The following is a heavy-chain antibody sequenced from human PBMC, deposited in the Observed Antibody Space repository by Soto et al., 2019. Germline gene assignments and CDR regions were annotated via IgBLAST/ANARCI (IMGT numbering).Heavy chain of an antibody. D-gene: IGHD1-26*01. CDR2: ISGSGGST. V-gene: IGHV3-23*01. J-gene: IGHJ4*02. CDR1: GFTFNNYA. Sequence: GGSLRLSCAASGFTFNNYAMSWVRQAPGKGLEWVSTISGSGGSTYYADSVKGRFTISRDNSRNTLHVQMNSLRAEDTAIYYCASDLWETIVTPGFGYWGQGTLVTVSS. CDR3: ASDLWETIVTPGFGY.